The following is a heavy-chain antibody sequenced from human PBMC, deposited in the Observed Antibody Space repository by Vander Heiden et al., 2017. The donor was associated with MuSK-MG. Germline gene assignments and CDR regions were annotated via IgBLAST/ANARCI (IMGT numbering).Heavy chain of an antibody. CDR3: AKERPYSSSWAPFDY. D-gene: IGHD6-13*01. CDR1: GFTFSSYA. J-gene: IGHJ4*02. Sequence: EVQLLESGGGLVQPGGSLSLSCAASGFTFSSYAMSWVPRAPGKGLEWVSGIRGSGGSTYYADSMKGRFTISRDNSKNTLYLQMNSLRAEDTAVYYCAKERPYSSSWAPFDYWGQGTLVTVSS. V-gene: IGHV3-23*01. CDR2: IRGSGGST.